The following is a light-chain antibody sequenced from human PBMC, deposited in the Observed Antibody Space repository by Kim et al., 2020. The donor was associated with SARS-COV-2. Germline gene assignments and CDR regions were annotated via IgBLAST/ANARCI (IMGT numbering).Light chain of an antibody. CDR2: GAS. J-gene: IGKJ3*01. Sequence: EIVMTQSPATLSVSPGERATLSCRANQSVSSNLAWYQQKPGQAPRLLIYGASTRATGIPARFSGSGSGTEFTLTISSLQSEDFAVYYCQQYNNHRGRFTFGPGTKVDIK. CDR1: QSVSSN. CDR3: QQYNNHRGRFT. V-gene: IGKV3-15*01.